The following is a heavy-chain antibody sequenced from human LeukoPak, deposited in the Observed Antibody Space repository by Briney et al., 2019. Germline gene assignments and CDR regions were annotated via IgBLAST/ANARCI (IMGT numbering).Heavy chain of an antibody. V-gene: IGHV4-4*02. CDR3: ARGNSGWPRWFDP. J-gene: IGHJ5*02. Sequence: PSETLSLTCAVSGGSISSSNWWSWVRQPPGKGLEWIGEIYHSGSTNYNPSLKSRVTISVDKSKNQFSLKLRFVTAADTAVYYCARGNSGWPRWFDPWGRGTLVTVSS. D-gene: IGHD6-19*01. CDR2: IYHSGST. CDR1: GGSISSSNW.